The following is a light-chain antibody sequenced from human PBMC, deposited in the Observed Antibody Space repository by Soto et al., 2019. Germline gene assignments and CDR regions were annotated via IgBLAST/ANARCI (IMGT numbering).Light chain of an antibody. J-gene: IGLJ1*01. CDR3: SLYTSENAYV. Sequence: QSVLTQPPSVSGSPGQSVTISCTGTSTDFVSYNRVSWYQQPPGTAPKLMIYEVSKRPSGVPDRFSGSKSGNMASLTISGLQAADEADYYCSLYTSENAYVFGTGTRSPS. V-gene: IGLV2-18*01. CDR2: EVS. CDR1: STDFVSYNR.